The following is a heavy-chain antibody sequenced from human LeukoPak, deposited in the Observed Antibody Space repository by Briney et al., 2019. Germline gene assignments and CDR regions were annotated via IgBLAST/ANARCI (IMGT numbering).Heavy chain of an antibody. CDR2: INLSGGST. CDR1: VYTFTSYY. J-gene: IGHJ3*02. V-gene: IGHV1-46*01. CDR3: ARGVPLDHYDSSGYHPKDDFDI. Sequence: ASVTVSCKGSVYTFTSYYMHWVRQAPGQGLEWVGIINLSGGSTSYAQKFPGRVTMTTKTSTTTAYMELRSLRSDDTAVYYCARGVPLDHYDSSGYHPKDDFDIWGQGTMVTFSS. D-gene: IGHD3-22*01.